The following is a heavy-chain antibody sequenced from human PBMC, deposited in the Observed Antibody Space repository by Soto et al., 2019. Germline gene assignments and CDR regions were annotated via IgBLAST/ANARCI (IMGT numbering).Heavy chain of an antibody. V-gene: IGHV3-48*01. Sequence: PGGSLRLSCAASGFTFSSYSMNWVRQAPGKGLEWVSYISSSSSTINYAESVKGRFTMTTATSTNTVFLELRSLKSDDTAIYYCARDRLRGYDSSGFSSWGQGTMVTVSS. CDR3: ARDRLRGYDSSGFSS. D-gene: IGHD3-22*01. CDR1: GFTFSSYS. CDR2: ISSSSSTI. J-gene: IGHJ5*02.